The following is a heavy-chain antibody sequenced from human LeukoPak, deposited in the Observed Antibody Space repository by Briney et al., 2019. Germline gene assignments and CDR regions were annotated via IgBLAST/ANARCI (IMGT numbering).Heavy chain of an antibody. CDR2: ISYDGSNK. D-gene: IGHD6-19*01. J-gene: IGHJ4*02. CDR1: GFTFSSYG. CDR3: AKGDSSGWYRGAPYFDY. Sequence: GGSLRLSCAASGFTFSSYGMHWVRQAPGKGLEWVAVISYDGSNKYYADSVKGRFTISRDNSKNTLHLQMDSLRAEDTAVYYCAKGDSSGWYRGAPYFDYWGQGTLVTVSS. V-gene: IGHV3-30*18.